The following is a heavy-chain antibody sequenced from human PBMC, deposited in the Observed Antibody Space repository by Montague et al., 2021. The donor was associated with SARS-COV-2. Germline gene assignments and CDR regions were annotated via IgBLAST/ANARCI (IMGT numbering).Heavy chain of an antibody. Sequence: SETLSLTCTVSGGSISSSNYYWDWIRQPPGKGLEWIGSIYYSGSTYYNPSLKSRVTISVDTSKNQFSLKLSSVTAADTAVYYCARQRRGGLVSTPRFFDYWGQGTLVTVSS. CDR2: IYYSGST. V-gene: IGHV4-39*01. D-gene: IGHD6-19*01. CDR1: GGSISSSNYY. CDR3: ARQRRGGLVSTPRFFDY. J-gene: IGHJ4*02.